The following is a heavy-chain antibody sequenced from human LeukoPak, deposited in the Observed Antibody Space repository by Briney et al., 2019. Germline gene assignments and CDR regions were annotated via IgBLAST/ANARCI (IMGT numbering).Heavy chain of an antibody. Sequence: SQTLSLTCAISGDSVSSNRAAWNWFRQSPSRGLEWLGRTYYRSKWNNDYSPSMKSRLTINPDTSTNQFSLHLNSVTPEDTAIYYCARAPYSSSNLDYWGQGTLVTVSS. J-gene: IGHJ4*02. V-gene: IGHV6-1*01. CDR1: GDSVSSNRAA. D-gene: IGHD6-6*01. CDR2: TYYRSKWNN. CDR3: ARAPYSSSNLDY.